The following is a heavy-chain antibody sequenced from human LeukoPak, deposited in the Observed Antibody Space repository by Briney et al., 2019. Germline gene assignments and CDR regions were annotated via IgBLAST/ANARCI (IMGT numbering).Heavy chain of an antibody. CDR1: GASISTYF. CDR2: IYPNGAI. Sequence: SETLSLTCTVAGASISTYFWTWIRQPAGKGLEWIGRIYPNGAINYNPSLKSRVTMSVDTSKNQFSLELISVTAADTAVYYCARGGYDFWSGYRGYYFDYWGQGTLVTVSS. D-gene: IGHD3-3*01. CDR3: ARGGYDFWSGYRGYYFDY. V-gene: IGHV4-4*07. J-gene: IGHJ4*02.